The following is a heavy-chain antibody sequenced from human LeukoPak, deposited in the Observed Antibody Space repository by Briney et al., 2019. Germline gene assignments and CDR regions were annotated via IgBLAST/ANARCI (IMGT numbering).Heavy chain of an antibody. J-gene: IGHJ4*02. Sequence: GGSLRLSCAASGFTFSRYTMHWVCQAPGKGLQWVAAITNDGGNKYYADSVKGRFTISRDNSKNTLYLEMNSLRAEDTAFYYCARALPEMGNWGQGTLVTVSS. D-gene: IGHD7-27*01. CDR2: ITNDGGNK. CDR1: GFTFSRYT. CDR3: ARALPEMGN. V-gene: IGHV3-30-3*01.